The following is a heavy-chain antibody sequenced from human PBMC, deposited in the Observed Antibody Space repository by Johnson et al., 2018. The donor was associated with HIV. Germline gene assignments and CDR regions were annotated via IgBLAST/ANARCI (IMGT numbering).Heavy chain of an antibody. D-gene: IGHD3-22*01. CDR1: GFTFSSYD. J-gene: IGHJ3*02. CDR2: ITYDGTKK. CDR3: AKGQSSGYPKDAFDI. V-gene: IGHV3-30*18. Sequence: QVQLVESGGGVVQPGRSLRLSCAASGFTFSSYDMHWVRQAPGKGLAWVAVITYDGTKKYFADSVKGRFTISRDNSKNTLYLQMNSLRTEDTAMYYCAKGQSSGYPKDAFDIWGRGTIVIVSS.